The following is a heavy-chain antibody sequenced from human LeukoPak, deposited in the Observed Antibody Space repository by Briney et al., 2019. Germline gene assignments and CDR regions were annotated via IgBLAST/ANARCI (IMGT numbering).Heavy chain of an antibody. CDR1: VFSFNTYG. J-gene: IGHJ4*02. V-gene: IGHV3-30*02. CDR3: ATELNPDLAFEY. D-gene: IGHD3/OR15-3a*01. Sequence: GGSLRLSCAASVFSFNTYGMHWFRQSPGKGLEWVACIGHEGTIKYYAESVKGRFTVSRDNSNNMLYLQMNSLTTEDTAVYYCATELNPDLAFEYWGQGTLVTVSS. CDR2: IGHEGTIK.